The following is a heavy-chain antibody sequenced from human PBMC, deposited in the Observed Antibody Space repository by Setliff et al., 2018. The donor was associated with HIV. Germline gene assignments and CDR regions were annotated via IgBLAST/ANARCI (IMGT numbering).Heavy chain of an antibody. Sequence: SETLSLTCSVSGGSISSGGHYWNWIRQHPGRGLEWIGYISNSGSTYYNPSLKGRLTISVDPSKNHFSLNLTSVTAADTAVYYCARVPSGLWFGKWGNWGQGTLVTGSS. CDR3: ARVPSGLWFGKWGN. CDR1: GGSISSGGHY. D-gene: IGHD3-10*01. J-gene: IGHJ4*02. V-gene: IGHV4-31*03. CDR2: ISNSGST.